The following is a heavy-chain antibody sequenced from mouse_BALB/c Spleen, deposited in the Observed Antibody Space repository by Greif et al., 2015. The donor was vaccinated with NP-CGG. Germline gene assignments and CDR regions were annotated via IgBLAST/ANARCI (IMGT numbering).Heavy chain of an antibody. CDR2: ISYDGSN. CDR3: ARDNYRYEWFAY. Sequence: VQLQQSGPGLVKPSQSLSLTCSVTGYSITSGYYWNWIRQFPGNKLEWMGYISYDGSNNYNPSLKNRISITRDTSKNQFFLKLNSVTTEDTATYYCARDNYRYEWFAYWGQGTLVTVSA. J-gene: IGHJ3*01. V-gene: IGHV3-6*02. D-gene: IGHD2-14*01. CDR1: GYSITSGYY.